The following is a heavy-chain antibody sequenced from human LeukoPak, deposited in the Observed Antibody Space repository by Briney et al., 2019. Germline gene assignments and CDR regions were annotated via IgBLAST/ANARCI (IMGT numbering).Heavy chain of an antibody. CDR1: GGSISSGGYY. CDR3: AREEIVDHYFDY. D-gene: IGHD3-22*01. Sequence: PSETLSPTCTVSGGSISSGGYYWSWIRQHPGKGLEWIGYISNGGSTYDNPSLKSRVTISVDTSKNQFSLKLSSVTAADTAVYYCAREEIVDHYFDYWGQGTLVTVSS. J-gene: IGHJ4*02. V-gene: IGHV4-31*03. CDR2: ISNGGST.